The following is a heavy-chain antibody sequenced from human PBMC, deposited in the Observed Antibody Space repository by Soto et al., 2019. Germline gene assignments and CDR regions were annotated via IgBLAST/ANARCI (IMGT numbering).Heavy chain of an antibody. CDR1: GFTFSSHG. D-gene: IGHD2-2*02. CDR2: ISRGGNT. J-gene: IGHJ4*02. V-gene: IGHV3-23*01. Sequence: GGSLRLSCAASGFTFSSHGMSWVRQAPGKGLEWVSGISRGGNTYYADSVKGRFTISRDNPRNTLDLQMNSLRAEDTAVYYCAKEEWDQQLLYIANWGQGSQVTVSS. CDR3: AKEEWDQQLLYIAN.